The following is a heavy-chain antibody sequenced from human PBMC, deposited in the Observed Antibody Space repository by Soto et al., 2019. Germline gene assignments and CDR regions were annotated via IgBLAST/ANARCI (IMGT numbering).Heavy chain of an antibody. J-gene: IGHJ6*02. Sequence: SVKVSCKASGGTFSSYAISWVRQASGQGLEWMGGIIPIFGTANYAQKFQGRVTITADESTSTAYMELSSLRSEDTAVYYCARDWSLGYCTNGVCNYYYYGMDVWGQGTTVTVSS. CDR1: GGTFSSYA. D-gene: IGHD2-8*01. V-gene: IGHV1-69*13. CDR2: IIPIFGTA. CDR3: ARDWSLGYCTNGVCNYYYYGMDV.